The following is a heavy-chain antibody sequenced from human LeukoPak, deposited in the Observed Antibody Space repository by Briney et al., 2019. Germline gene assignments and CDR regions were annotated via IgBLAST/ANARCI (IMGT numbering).Heavy chain of an antibody. J-gene: IGHJ4*02. Sequence: GGSLRLSCAASGFTFSSYAMSWVRQAPGKGLEWVSAISGSGGSTYYADSVKGRFTISRDNSTNTLYLQMNSLRAEDTAVYYCAKRLYYYDSSGSSPDYWGQGTLVTVSS. CDR3: AKRLYYYDSSGSSPDY. CDR2: ISGSGGST. D-gene: IGHD3-22*01. CDR1: GFTFSSYA. V-gene: IGHV3-23*01.